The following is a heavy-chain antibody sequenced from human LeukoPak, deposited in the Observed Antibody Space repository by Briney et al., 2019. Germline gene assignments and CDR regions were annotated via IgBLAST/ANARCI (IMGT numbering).Heavy chain of an antibody. CDR2: ISSSSSTI. J-gene: IGHJ4*02. Sequence: GGSLRLSCAASGFTFSSYSMNWVRQAPGKGLEWVSYISSSSSTIYYADSVQGRFTISRDNAKNSLYLQMNSLRAEDTAVYYCAREVAARFDYWGQGTLVTVSS. CDR3: AREVAARFDY. V-gene: IGHV3-48*01. D-gene: IGHD6-6*01. CDR1: GFTFSSYS.